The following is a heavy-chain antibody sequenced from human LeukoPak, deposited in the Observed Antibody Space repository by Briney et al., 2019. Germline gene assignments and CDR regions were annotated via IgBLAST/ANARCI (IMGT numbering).Heavy chain of an antibody. CDR1: GGSISSYY. CDR3: ARVRHSYGPAYSV. J-gene: IGHJ6*02. D-gene: IGHD5-18*01. CDR2: IYYSGST. V-gene: IGHV4-59*01. Sequence: SQTLSLTCTVSGGSISSYYWSWIRQPPGKGLEWIGYIYYSGSTNYNPSLKSRVTISVDTSKNQFSLKLSSVTAADTAVYYCARVRHSYGPAYSVWGQGTTVTVSS.